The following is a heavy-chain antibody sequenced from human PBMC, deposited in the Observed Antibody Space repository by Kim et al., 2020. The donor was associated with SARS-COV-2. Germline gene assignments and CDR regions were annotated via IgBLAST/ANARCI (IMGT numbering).Heavy chain of an antibody. CDR3: ARDAPYEQWQGY. CDR2: INAGNGNT. Sequence: ASVKVSCKASGYTFTSYAMHWVRQAPGQRLEWMGWINAGNGNTKYSQKFQGRVTITRDTSASTAYMELSSLRSEDTAVYYCARDAPYEQWQGYWGQGTLVTVSS. J-gene: IGHJ4*02. CDR1: GYTFTSYA. D-gene: IGHD6-19*01. V-gene: IGHV1-3*01.